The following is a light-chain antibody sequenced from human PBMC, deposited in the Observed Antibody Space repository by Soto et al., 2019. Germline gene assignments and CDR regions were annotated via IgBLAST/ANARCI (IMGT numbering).Light chain of an antibody. CDR3: QQHGQWPIT. V-gene: IGKV3D-15*01. CDR2: GIS. Sequence: IVLTQSPGTLSLSPGERATLSCRASQSVGNNLAWYQQKPGQAPRLLIYGISKRATDIPDRFSGSGSGTEFTLTISSLQPEDFATYYCQQHGQWPITFGQGTRLEIK. CDR1: QSVGNN. J-gene: IGKJ5*01.